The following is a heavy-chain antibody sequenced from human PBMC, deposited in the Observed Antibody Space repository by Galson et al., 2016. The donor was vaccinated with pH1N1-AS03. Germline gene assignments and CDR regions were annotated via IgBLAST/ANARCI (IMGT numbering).Heavy chain of an antibody. V-gene: IGHV5-51*01. J-gene: IGHJ5*02. CDR2: INPRDSDI. CDR3: VRLSPQLELRSYCDP. CDR1: GNRFSENW. Sequence: QSGAEVKRPGESLKISCKVSGNRFSENWIAWVRQTPGKGLEWMGVINPRDSDIRYSPSFQGQVTISADQSIATAYVQWTSLRASDTAIYYCVRLSPQLELRSYCDPWGQGTPVIVSS. D-gene: IGHD1-7*01.